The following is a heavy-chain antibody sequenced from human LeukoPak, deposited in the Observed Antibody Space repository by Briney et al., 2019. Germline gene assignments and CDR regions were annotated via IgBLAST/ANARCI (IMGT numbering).Heavy chain of an antibody. J-gene: IGHJ4*02. CDR1: GFTFSGYA. CDR2: ISGSGGNT. Sequence: PGGSLRLSCAASGFTFSGYAMSWVRQAPGKGLEWVSGISGSGGNTYYADSVKGRFTISRDNSKNTLYLQMNSLRAEDTAVYYCAVAKTPGYSSTEFDYWGQGTLVTVSS. D-gene: IGHD6-13*01. CDR3: AVAKTPGYSSTEFDY. V-gene: IGHV3-23*01.